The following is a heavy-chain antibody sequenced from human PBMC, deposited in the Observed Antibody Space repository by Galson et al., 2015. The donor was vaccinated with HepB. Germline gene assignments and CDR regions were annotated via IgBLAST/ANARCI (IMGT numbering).Heavy chain of an antibody. V-gene: IGHV3-30-3*01. CDR1: GFTFSSYA. Sequence: SLRLSCAASGFTFSSYAMHWVRQAPGKGLEWVAVISYDGSNKYYADSVKGRFTISRDNSKNTLHPQMNSLRAEDTAVYYCARGTNCSSTSCYRRYYYYYGMDVWGQGTTVTVSS. J-gene: IGHJ6*02. CDR3: ARGTNCSSTSCYRRYYYYYGMDV. D-gene: IGHD2-2*01. CDR2: ISYDGSNK.